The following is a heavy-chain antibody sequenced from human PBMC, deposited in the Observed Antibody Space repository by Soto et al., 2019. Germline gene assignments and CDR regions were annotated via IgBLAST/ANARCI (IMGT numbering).Heavy chain of an antibody. V-gene: IGHV1-24*01. CDR1: GYTLTELS. J-gene: IGHJ3*02. D-gene: IGHD3-16*01. CDR2: FDPEDGET. CDR3: ATSLHLGESYAFDI. Sequence: GXSVKVSCKVSGYTLTELSMHWVRQAPGKGLEWMGGFDPEDGETIYAQKFQGRVTMTEDTSTDTAYMELSSLRSEDTAVYYCATSLHLGESYAFDIWGQGTMVTVSS.